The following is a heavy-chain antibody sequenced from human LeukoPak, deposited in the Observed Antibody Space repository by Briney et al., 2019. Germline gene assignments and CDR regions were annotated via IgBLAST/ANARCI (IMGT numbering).Heavy chain of an antibody. CDR3: ARGRCYDSSGYPVDY. CDR1: GFTFSSYG. Sequence: PGRSLRLSCAASGFTFSSYGMHWVRQAPGKGLEWVAVIWYDGSNKYYADSVKGRFTISRDNSKNTLYLQMNSLRAEDTAVYYCARGRCYDSSGYPVDYWGQGTLVTVSS. D-gene: IGHD3-22*01. CDR2: IWYDGSNK. V-gene: IGHV3-33*01. J-gene: IGHJ4*02.